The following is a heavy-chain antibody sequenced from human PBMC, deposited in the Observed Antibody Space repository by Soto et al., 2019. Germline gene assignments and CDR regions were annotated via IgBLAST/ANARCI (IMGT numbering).Heavy chain of an antibody. CDR2: ISGSGGST. J-gene: IGHJ4*02. Sequence: EVQLLESGGGLVQPGGSLRLSCAASGFTFSSYAMSWVRQAPGKGLEWVSAISGSGGSTYYADSVKGRFTISRDNSKHTLYLQMNSLSAEDTAVYYCAKGLYYYESSAYMGYWGQGTLVTVSS. V-gene: IGHV3-23*01. D-gene: IGHD3-22*01. CDR3: AKGLYYYESSAYMGY. CDR1: GFTFSSYA.